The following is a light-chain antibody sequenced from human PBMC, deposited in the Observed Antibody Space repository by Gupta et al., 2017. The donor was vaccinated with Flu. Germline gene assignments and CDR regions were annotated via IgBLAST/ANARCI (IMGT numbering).Light chain of an antibody. V-gene: IGLV2-18*02. J-gene: IGLJ2*01. CDR2: EVN. CDR1: SNDVATYNR. Sequence: VTISCTGTSNDVATYNRVSWYQQAPGTAPNLMIYEVNNRPSGVPDRFSGSKSGNTASLTISGLQAEDEADYYCTSYTRANTLVFGGGTKLTLL. CDR3: TSYTRANTLV.